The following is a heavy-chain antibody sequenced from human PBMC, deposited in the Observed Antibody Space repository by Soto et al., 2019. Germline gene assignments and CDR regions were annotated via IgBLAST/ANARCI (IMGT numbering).Heavy chain of an antibody. CDR2: FDPEDGET. J-gene: IGHJ5*02. CDR3: ATDLPGIAVAVFSWYDP. CDR1: GYTLTELS. V-gene: IGHV1-24*01. D-gene: IGHD6-19*01. Sequence: ASVKVSCKVSGYTLTELSMHWVRQAPGKGLEWMGGFDPEDGETIYAQKFQGRVTMTEDTSTDTAYMELSSLRSEDTAVYYCATDLPGIAVAVFSWYDPWGQGTLVTVSS.